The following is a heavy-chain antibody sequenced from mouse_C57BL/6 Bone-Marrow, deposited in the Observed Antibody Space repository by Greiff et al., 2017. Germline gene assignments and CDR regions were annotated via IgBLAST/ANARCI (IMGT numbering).Heavy chain of an antibody. CDR2: IYPSDSET. V-gene: IGHV1-61*01. CDR3: ARRRDGYNFDY. J-gene: IGHJ2*01. D-gene: IGHD2-3*01. CDR1: GYTFTSSW. Sequence: QVQLQQPGAELVRPGSSVKLSCKASGYTFTSSWMDWVKQRPGQGLEWIGNIYPSDSETHYNQKFKDKATLTVDKSSSTAYMQLSSLTSEDSAVYYCARRRDGYNFDYWGQGTTLTVSS.